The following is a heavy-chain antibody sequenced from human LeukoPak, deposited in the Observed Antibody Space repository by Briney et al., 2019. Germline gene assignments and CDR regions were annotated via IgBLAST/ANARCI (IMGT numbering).Heavy chain of an antibody. CDR1: GGSISSSNW. Sequence: SGTLSLTCAVSGGSISSSNWWSWVRQPPGKGLEWIGEIYHSGSTNYNPSLKSRVTISVDKSKNQFSLKLSSVTAADTAVYYCARDGSYYGSGSYQSAEYFQHWGQGTLVTVSS. D-gene: IGHD3-10*01. CDR3: ARDGSYYGSGSYQSAEYFQH. J-gene: IGHJ1*01. CDR2: IYHSGST. V-gene: IGHV4-4*02.